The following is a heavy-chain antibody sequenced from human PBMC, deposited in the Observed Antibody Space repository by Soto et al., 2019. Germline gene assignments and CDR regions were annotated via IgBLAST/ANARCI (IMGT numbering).Heavy chain of an antibody. Sequence: SETLSLTCDVYGGSFSGYIWTWIRQTPGEGLQRIGQINHSGSANYNPSLKSRVTISVFTSNSQFSLELSSVTAADTAVYYCARLGAYYQSLDPWGPGTLVTVST. CDR2: INHSGSA. CDR1: GGSFSGYI. V-gene: IGHV4-34*01. J-gene: IGHJ5*02. D-gene: IGHD2-21*01. CDR3: ARLGAYYQSLDP.